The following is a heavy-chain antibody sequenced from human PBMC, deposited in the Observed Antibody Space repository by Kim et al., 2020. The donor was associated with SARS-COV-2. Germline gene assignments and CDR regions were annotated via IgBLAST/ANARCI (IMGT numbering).Heavy chain of an antibody. J-gene: IGHJ5*02. V-gene: IGHV3-33*01. CDR3: ARWGIIDDFGPAEGWFDP. CDR1: GFTFSSYG. D-gene: IGHD3-3*01. CDR2: IWYDGSNK. Sequence: GGSLRLSCAASGFTFSSYGMHWVRQAPGKGLEWVAVIWYDGSNKYYADSVKGRFTISRDNSKNTLYLQMNSLRAEDTAVYYCARWGIIDDFGPAEGWFDPWGQGTLVTVSS.